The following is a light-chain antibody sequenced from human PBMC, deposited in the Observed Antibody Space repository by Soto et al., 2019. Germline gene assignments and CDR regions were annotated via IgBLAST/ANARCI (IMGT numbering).Light chain of an antibody. CDR3: QQRSNWLWT. CDR2: EAS. Sequence: EIVLTQSPATVSLSPGERATLSCRASQSVNSYLAWYQQKPGQAPRLLFDEASNRATGIPVRFSGSGSGTDFTLTIRGLEPEAFAVYYCQQRSNWLWTFGQGTKVQIK. V-gene: IGKV3-11*01. CDR1: QSVNSY. J-gene: IGKJ1*01.